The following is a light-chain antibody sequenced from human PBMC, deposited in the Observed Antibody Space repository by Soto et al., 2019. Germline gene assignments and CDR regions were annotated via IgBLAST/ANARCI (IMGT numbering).Light chain of an antibody. Sequence: QSALTQPASVSGSPGQSITISCTGTSSDVGGYNYVSWYQQHPGKAPKLMIYDVRNRPSGVSNRFSGSKSGNTASLTISGLQTEDEADYYCSSYTSSSHVVFGGGTKVTVL. CDR1: SSDVGGYNY. CDR3: SSYTSSSHVV. V-gene: IGLV2-14*01. J-gene: IGLJ2*01. CDR2: DVR.